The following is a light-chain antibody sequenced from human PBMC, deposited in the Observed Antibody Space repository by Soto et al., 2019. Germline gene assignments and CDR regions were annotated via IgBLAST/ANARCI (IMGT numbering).Light chain of an antibody. CDR1: GSGVGGYNY. J-gene: IGLJ1*01. CDR2: DVS. V-gene: IGLV2-11*01. CDR3: CSYAGSPYV. Sequence: QSALTQPRSVSGSPGQSVTISCTGTGSGVGGYNYVSWYQQHPGKAPKLMIYDVSKRPSGVPDRFSGSKSGNTASLTISGLQAEDEADYYCCSYAGSPYVFGTGTKLTVL.